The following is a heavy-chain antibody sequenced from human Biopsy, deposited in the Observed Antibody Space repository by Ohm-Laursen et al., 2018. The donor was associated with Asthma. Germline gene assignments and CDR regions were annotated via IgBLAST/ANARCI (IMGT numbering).Heavy chain of an antibody. V-gene: IGHV1-69*01. D-gene: IGHD2-2*01. Sequence: GSSVKVSCKSLGGTFNTYVIGWVRQDPGQGLEWMGGINSVFGTTTYPQKFQDRVTITADDSTSTVYMELSSLRSEDTAVYYCARKAGSCISRTCYSLDFWGQGTLVTVSS. CDR2: INSVFGTT. J-gene: IGHJ4*02. CDR1: GGTFNTYV. CDR3: ARKAGSCISRTCYSLDF.